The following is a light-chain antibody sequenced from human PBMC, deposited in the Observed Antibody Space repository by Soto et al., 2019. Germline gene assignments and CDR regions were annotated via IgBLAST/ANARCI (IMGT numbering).Light chain of an antibody. Sequence: DIVMTQSPDSLAVSLGERATMNCKCSRSVLYKSNNKNHLAWYQQKPGQPPKLLIYWASTRESGVPDRFSGSGSGTDFTLTISSLQAEDVAVYYCQQYYSTPLTFGQGTKVDIK. J-gene: IGKJ1*01. CDR3: QQYYSTPLT. CDR2: WAS. V-gene: IGKV4-1*01. CDR1: RSVLYKSNNKNH.